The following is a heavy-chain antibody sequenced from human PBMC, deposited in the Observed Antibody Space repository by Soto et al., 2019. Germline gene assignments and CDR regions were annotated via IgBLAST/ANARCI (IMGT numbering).Heavy chain of an antibody. V-gene: IGHV4-34*01. J-gene: IGHJ4*02. CDR3: ERGKKTLYDYVSGRYRQSSLDY. CDR2: INHSGST. Sequence: SETXSLTCSVYVFSFIVYYFRWIRHPPGKGREWIGEINHSGSTNYNPSLKSRVTISVDTSKNQFSLKLSSVTDADTAVYYCERGKKTLYDYVSGRYRQSSLDYWGQGTLVTVSS. CDR1: VFSFIVYY. D-gene: IGHD3-16*02.